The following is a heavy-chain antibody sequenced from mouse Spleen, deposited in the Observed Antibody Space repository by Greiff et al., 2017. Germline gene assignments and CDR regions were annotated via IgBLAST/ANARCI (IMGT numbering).Heavy chain of an antibody. CDR1: GFTFTSYY. J-gene: IGHJ3*01. CDR3: AREANGETFAD. V-gene: IGHV1S56*01. D-gene: IGHD4-1*01. Sequence: VKLQQSGPGLVKPGASVRISCTASGFTFTSYYINWVQQTPGQGLEWIGWIYPGDVNTKYNETFKGKATLTADKSSCTAYMQLSSQASEDSAVYFCAREANGETFADWGQGTLVTVSA. CDR2: IYPGDVNT.